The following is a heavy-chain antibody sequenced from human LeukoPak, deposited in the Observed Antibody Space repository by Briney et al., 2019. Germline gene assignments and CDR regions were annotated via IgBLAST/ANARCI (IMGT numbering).Heavy chain of an antibody. Sequence: PGGSLRLSCAASGFTFSDYYMSWIRQAPGKGLEWVSYISSSGDTTFYADSVKGRFTISRDNAKNSLYLQMNSLRAEDTAVYYCMRDARGQGHYFYYMDVWGEGTTVTVSS. V-gene: IGHV3-11*04. CDR1: GFTFSDYY. J-gene: IGHJ6*03. D-gene: IGHD3-9*01. CDR3: MRDARGQGHYFYYMDV. CDR2: ISSSGDTT.